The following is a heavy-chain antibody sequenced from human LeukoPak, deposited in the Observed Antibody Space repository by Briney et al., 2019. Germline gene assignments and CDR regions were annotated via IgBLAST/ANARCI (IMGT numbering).Heavy chain of an antibody. CDR1: GFTLSTYS. Sequence: GESLRLSCAASGFTLSTYSMNWVRQAPGKGLEWVSSISSSSSYISYADSVKGRFTISRDNAKNSLYLQMNSLRAEDTAVYYCAELGITMIGGVWGKGTTVTISS. CDR2: ISSSSSYI. D-gene: IGHD3-10*02. J-gene: IGHJ6*04. V-gene: IGHV3-21*01. CDR3: AELGITMIGGV.